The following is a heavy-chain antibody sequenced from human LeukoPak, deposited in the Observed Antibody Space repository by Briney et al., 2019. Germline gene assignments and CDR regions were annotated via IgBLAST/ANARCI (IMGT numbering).Heavy chain of an antibody. CDR1: GFTFSSYT. CDR3: AREELGSSLGFDP. CDR2: ISFDGSNK. J-gene: IGHJ5*02. V-gene: IGHV3-30-3*01. Sequence: GGSLRLSCAASGFTFSSYTIHWVRQPPGKGLEWVAVISFDGSNKYYADSVKGRFTISRDNSKNTLYLQMNSLRAEDTAVCYCAREELGSSLGFDPRGQGTLVTVSS. D-gene: IGHD3-16*01.